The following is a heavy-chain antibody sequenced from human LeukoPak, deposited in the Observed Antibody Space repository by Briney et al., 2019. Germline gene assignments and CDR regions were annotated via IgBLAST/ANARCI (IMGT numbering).Heavy chain of an antibody. CDR2: ITSRTTY. J-gene: IGHJ3*02. CDR3: ARERVTTTAFDI. D-gene: IGHD5-12*01. Sequence: GGSLRLSCAASGFTFSTYGMHWVRQAPGKGLEWVSSITSRTTYYADSVKGRFTISRDNAKDSLSLQMNSLRAEDTAVYYCARERVTTTAFDIWGQGTMVTVSS. CDR1: GFTFSTYG. V-gene: IGHV3-21*01.